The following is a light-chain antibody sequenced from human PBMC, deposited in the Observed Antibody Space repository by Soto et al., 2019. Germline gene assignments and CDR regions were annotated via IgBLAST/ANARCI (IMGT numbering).Light chain of an antibody. CDR1: SSDVGGYNY. CDR3: SSYTSSSTLV. Sequence: QSVLTQPASVSGSPGQSSTISCTGTSSDVGGYNYVSWYQQHPGKAPKLMIYEVSNRPSGVSNRFSGSKSGNTASLTISGLQAEDEADYYCSSYTSSSTLVFGTGTKV. V-gene: IGLV2-14*01. J-gene: IGLJ1*01. CDR2: EVS.